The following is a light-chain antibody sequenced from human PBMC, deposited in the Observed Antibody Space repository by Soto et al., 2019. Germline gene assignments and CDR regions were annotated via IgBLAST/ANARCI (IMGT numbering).Light chain of an antibody. J-gene: IGKJ4*01. CDR3: QQYGSSLLT. V-gene: IGKV3-20*01. CDR2: GAS. Sequence: EIVMTQSPATLSVSPGERATLSCRASQSVSSNLAWYQQKPGQAPRLLIYGASTRATGIPDRFSGSGSGTDFTLTISRLEPEDFAVYYCQQYGSSLLTFGGGTRWIS. CDR1: QSVSSN.